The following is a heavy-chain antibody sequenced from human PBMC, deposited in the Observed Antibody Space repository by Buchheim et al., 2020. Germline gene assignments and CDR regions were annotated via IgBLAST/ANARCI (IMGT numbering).Heavy chain of an antibody. CDR1: GYTFTSYD. D-gene: IGHD3-3*01. J-gene: IGHJ4*02. CDR2: MNPNSGNT. Sequence: QVQLVQSGAEVKKPGASVKVSCKASGYTFTSYDINWVRQATGQGLEWMGWMNPNSGNTGYAQKFQGRVTMTRNTSISTAYMELGSLRSEDTAVYYCARASRGRIFGVVIMNWYTFDYWGQGTL. V-gene: IGHV1-8*01. CDR3: ARASRGRIFGVVIMNWYTFDY.